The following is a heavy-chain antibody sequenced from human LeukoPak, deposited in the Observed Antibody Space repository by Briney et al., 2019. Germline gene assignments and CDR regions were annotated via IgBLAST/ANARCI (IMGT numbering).Heavy chain of an antibody. CDR1: GFTFSSYG. J-gene: IGHJ4*02. D-gene: IGHD3-10*01. CDR2: ISYDGSNK. V-gene: IGHV3-30*18. CDR3: AKDLMVRGVIITGFDY. Sequence: GGSLRLSCAASGFTFSSYGMHWVRQAPGKGLEWVAVISYDGSNKYYADSVKGRFTISRGNSKNTLYLQMNSLRAEDTAVYYCAKDLMVRGVIITGFDYWGQGTLVTVSS.